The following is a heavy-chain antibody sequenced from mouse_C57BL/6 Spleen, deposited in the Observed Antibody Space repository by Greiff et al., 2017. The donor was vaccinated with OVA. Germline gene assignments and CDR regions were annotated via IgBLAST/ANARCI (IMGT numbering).Heavy chain of an antibody. V-gene: IGHV1-61*01. J-gene: IGHJ4*01. CDR3: AKAQDYYAMDY. Sequence: QVQLQQPGAELVRPGSSVKLSCKASGYTFTSYWMDWVKPRPGQGLEWIGNIYPSDSETHYNQKFKDKATLTVDKSSSTAYMQLSSLTSEDSAVYYCAKAQDYYAMDYWGQGTSVTVSA. CDR1: GYTFTSYW. D-gene: IGHD3-2*02. CDR2: IYPSDSET.